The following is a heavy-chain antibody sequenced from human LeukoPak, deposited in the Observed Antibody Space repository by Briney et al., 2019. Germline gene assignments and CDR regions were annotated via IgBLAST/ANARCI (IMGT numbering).Heavy chain of an antibody. D-gene: IGHD1-26*01. J-gene: IGHJ4*02. V-gene: IGHV3-7*01. CDR1: GFTFSSYW. CDR2: IKQDGSEK. Sequence: GGSLRLSCAASGFTFSSYWMSWVRQAPGKGLEWVANIKQDGSEKYYVDSVKGRFTMSRDNAKNSLFLQMNSQRAEDTAVYYCARGAGIVGAPYYFDYWGQGTLVTVSS. CDR3: ARGAGIVGAPYYFDY.